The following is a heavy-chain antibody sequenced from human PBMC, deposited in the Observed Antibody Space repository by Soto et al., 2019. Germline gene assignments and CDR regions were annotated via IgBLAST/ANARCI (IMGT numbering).Heavy chain of an antibody. Sequence: PGESLKISCKGSGYSFTSYWIGWVRQMPGKGLEWMGIIYPGDSDTRYSPSFQGQVTISADKSISTAYLQWSSLKASDTAMYYCARLITDDILTGDNCFDPWGQGTLVTVSS. CDR1: GYSFTSYW. J-gene: IGHJ5*02. D-gene: IGHD3-9*01. CDR2: IYPGDSDT. CDR3: ARLITDDILTGDNCFDP. V-gene: IGHV5-51*01.